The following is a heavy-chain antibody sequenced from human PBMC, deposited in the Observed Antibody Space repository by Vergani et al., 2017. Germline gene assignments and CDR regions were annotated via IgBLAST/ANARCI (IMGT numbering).Heavy chain of an antibody. D-gene: IGHD6-19*01. V-gene: IGHV3-11*05. CDR2: ISSSSSYT. Sequence: QVQLVESGGGLVKPGGSLRLSCAASGFTFSDYYMSWIRQAPGKGLEWVSYISSSSSYTNYADSVKGRFTISRDNAKNSLYLQMNSLRAEDTAVYYCARGSRAGTSSYYYYGMDVWGQGTTVTVSS. CDR3: ARGSRAGTSSYYYYGMDV. CDR1: GFTFSDYY. J-gene: IGHJ6*02.